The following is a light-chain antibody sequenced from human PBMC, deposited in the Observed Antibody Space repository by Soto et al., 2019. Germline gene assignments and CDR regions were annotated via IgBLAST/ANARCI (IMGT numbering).Light chain of an antibody. CDR2: EVN. CDR3: TSYAGGNNV. V-gene: IGLV2-8*01. J-gene: IGLJ1*01. Sequence: QSVLTQPPSASGSPGQSVTISCTGTSSDVGGYNYVSWYQQNPGKVPKLMIYEVNKRPSGVPDRFSGSKSGNTASLTVSGLQAEDEADYYCTSYAGGNNVFGTGTKLPS. CDR1: SSDVGGYNY.